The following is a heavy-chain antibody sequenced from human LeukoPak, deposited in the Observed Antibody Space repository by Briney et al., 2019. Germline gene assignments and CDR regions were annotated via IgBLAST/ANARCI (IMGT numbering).Heavy chain of an antibody. V-gene: IGHV3-53*01. CDR2: IYNGGTT. J-gene: IGHJ4*02. CDR1: GFAVITNY. CDR3: AKDPEVPAGIDY. D-gene: IGHD2-2*02. Sequence: GGSLRLSCAASGFAVITNYMSWVRQAPGRGLEWVSVIYNGGTTHYADSVKGRFTISRDHSQNTLYLQMNSLRVEDTAVYYCAKDPEVPAGIDYWGQGTLVTVSS.